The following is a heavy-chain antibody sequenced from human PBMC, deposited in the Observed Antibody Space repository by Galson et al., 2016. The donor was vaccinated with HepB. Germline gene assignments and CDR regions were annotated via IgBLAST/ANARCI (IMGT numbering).Heavy chain of an antibody. CDR3: AGHLRMGRTSNGLDV. CDR2: TYYRSKWYT. CDR1: GDSVSSNNAI. J-gene: IGHJ6*02. V-gene: IGHV6-1*01. D-gene: IGHD1/OR15-1a*01. Sequence: CAISGDSVSSNNAIWNWIRQSPSRGLEWLGRTYYRSKWYTDYGVSVKSRITISPDTSKNQFSLQLTSVTPEDTAVYYCAGHLRMGRTSNGLDVWGQGTTVSV.